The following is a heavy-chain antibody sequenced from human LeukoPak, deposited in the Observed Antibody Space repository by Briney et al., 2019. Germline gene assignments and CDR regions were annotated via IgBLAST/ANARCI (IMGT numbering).Heavy chain of an antibody. Sequence: GGSLRLSCAASGFTVSSNYMSWVRQAPGKGLEWVSVIYSGGSTYYADSVKGRFTISRDNSKNTLYLQMNSLRAEDTAVYYCAKDGCSGGSCRLRLDYWGQGTLVTVSS. J-gene: IGHJ4*02. CDR1: GFTVSSNY. D-gene: IGHD2-15*01. CDR2: IYSGGST. V-gene: IGHV3-53*01. CDR3: AKDGCSGGSCRLRLDY.